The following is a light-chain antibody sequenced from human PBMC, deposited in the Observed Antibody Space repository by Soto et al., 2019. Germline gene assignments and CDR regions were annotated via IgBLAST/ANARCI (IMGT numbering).Light chain of an antibody. Sequence: IAMTQSPCTRSVSPGERATLFCRARQSVRSSLAWHQQKPGQAPSLFTYDASTRATGIPARFSGSGSGTEFTLTLSSLQSEDFAVYYCQQYNSWPETFGQGTKVDNK. J-gene: IGKJ1*01. CDR1: QSVRSS. CDR3: QQYNSWPET. V-gene: IGKV3-15*01. CDR2: DAS.